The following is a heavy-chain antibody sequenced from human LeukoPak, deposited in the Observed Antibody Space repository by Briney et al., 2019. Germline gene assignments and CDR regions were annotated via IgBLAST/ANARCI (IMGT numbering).Heavy chain of an antibody. Sequence: GGSLRLSCAASGFTFSSYWMHWVRQAPGKGLVWVSRIKGDGNTNYADSVKGRFTISRDNSKNTLYLQMDSLRVEDTAVYYCAKSEPTVTFGGIIGDYFDYWGQGTLVTVSS. D-gene: IGHD3-16*02. V-gene: IGHV3-74*01. CDR3: AKSEPTVTFGGIIGDYFDY. CDR1: GFTFSSYW. J-gene: IGHJ4*02. CDR2: IKGDGNT.